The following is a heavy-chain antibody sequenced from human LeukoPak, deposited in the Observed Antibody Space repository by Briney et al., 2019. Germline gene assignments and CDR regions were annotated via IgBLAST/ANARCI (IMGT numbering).Heavy chain of an antibody. V-gene: IGHV1-2*02. J-gene: IGHJ4*02. CDR1: GYTFTGYY. CDR2: INPNSGGT. CDR3: ARPSKSYYYGPGSSLDY. Sequence: ASVKVSCKASGYTFTGYYMHWVRQAPGQGLEWMGWINPNSGGTNYAQKFQGRVTMTRDTSISTAYMELSRLRSDDTAVYYCARPSKSYYYGPGSSLDYWGQGTLVTVSS. D-gene: IGHD3-10*01.